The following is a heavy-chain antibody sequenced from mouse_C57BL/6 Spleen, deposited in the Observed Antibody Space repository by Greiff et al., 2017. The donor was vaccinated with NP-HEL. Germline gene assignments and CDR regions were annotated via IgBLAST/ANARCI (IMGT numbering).Heavy chain of an antibody. V-gene: IGHV1-50*01. CDR1: GYTFTSYW. Sequence: QVQLQQPGAELVKPGASVKLSCKASGYTFTSYWMQWVKQRPGQGLEWIGEIDPSDSYTNYNQKFKGKATLTVDTSSSTAYMQLSSLTSEDSAVYYCARSGLGGNSWYFDVWGTGTTVTVSS. J-gene: IGHJ1*03. D-gene: IGHD2-1*01. CDR3: ARSGLGGNSWYFDV. CDR2: IDPSDSYT.